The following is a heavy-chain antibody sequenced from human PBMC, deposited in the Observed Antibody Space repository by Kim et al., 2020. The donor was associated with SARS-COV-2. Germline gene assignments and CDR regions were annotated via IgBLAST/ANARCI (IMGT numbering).Heavy chain of an antibody. CDR1: GFSVGSTY. CDR3: TRGGRGAFDP. Sequence: RGSLRLSCAASGFSVGSTYMKWVRQAPGKGLEWVSIIYSGGSTYYIDSVKGRFTISRDNARNTLYLQMNSLRGEDTAVYYCTRGGRGAFDPWGQGTLGTVSS. D-gene: IGHD3-10*01. V-gene: IGHV3-53*01. J-gene: IGHJ5*02. CDR2: IYSGGST.